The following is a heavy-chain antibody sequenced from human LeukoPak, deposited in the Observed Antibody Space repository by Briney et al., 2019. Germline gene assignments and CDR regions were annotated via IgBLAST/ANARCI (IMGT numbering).Heavy chain of an antibody. V-gene: IGHV3-7*01. CDR3: ARVFWRDCTSDSCFNWLDP. D-gene: IGHD2-15*01. Sequence: GGSLILSCAASGFTVSSNYMSWVRQAPGKGLEWVANIKQDGSEKYYVDSVKGRFTISRDNAKNSLYLQMDGLRVEDTAVYFCARVFWRDCTSDSCFNWLDPWGQGTLVTVSS. CDR1: GFTVSSNY. J-gene: IGHJ5*02. CDR2: IKQDGSEK.